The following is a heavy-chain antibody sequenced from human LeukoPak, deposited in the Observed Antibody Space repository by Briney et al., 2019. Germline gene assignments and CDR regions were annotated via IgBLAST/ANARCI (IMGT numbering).Heavy chain of an antibody. D-gene: IGHD6-13*01. J-gene: IGHJ5*02. CDR3: ARDIAAAGPNWFDP. Sequence: SETLSLTCTVSGGSVSSGSYYWSWIRQPPGKGLEWIGDIYYSGSTNYNPSLKSRVTISVDTSKNQFSLKLSSVTAADTAVYYCARDIAAAGPNWFDPWGQGTLVTVSS. V-gene: IGHV4-61*01. CDR1: GGSVSSGSYY. CDR2: IYYSGST.